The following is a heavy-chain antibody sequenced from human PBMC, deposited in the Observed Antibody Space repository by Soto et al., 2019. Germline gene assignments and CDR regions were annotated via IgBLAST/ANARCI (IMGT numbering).Heavy chain of an antibody. J-gene: IGHJ6*02. Sequence: QVQLVQSGAEVKMPGSSVRVSCKASGGSFSKYGISWVRQAPGQGLEWMGGIIPMFGIGNYAEKFLGRVTMTADESTSTSHMGLSSLRSEDRAVYFCARGDRENYFYAMDVWGHGTTVTVSS. V-gene: IGHV1-69*01. CDR2: IIPMFGIG. CDR3: ARGDRENYFYAMDV. CDR1: GGSFSKYG. D-gene: IGHD1-26*01.